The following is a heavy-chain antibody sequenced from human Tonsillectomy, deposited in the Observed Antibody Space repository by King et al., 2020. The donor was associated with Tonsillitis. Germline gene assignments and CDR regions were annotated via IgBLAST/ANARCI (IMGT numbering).Heavy chain of an antibody. CDR1: GFTFSNAW. CDR3: TTEIDGELLGDAFDI. V-gene: IGHV3-15*01. Sequence: VQLVESGGGLVKPGGSLRLSCAASGFTFSNAWMSWVRQSPGKGPEWVGGIKSKTDGGRTEYSAPVKGRFTISRDDSKNTLYLQMNSLKTEDTAVYYCTTEIDGELLGDAFDIWGQGTMVTVSS. D-gene: IGHD3-10*01. CDR2: IKSKTDGGRT. J-gene: IGHJ3*02.